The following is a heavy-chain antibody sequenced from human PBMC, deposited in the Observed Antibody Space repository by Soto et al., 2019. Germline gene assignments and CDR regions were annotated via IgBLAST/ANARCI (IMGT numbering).Heavy chain of an antibody. CDR1: GGSISSSSYY. CDR3: ARPLVPAAIIWGGGGGMDV. V-gene: IGHV4-39*01. Sequence: SETLSLTCTVSGGSISSSSYYWGWIRQPPGKGLEWIGSIYYSGSTYYNLSLKSRVTISVDTSKNQFSLKLSSVTAADTAVYYCARPLVPAAIIWGGGGGMDVWGQGTTVTVSS. J-gene: IGHJ6*02. D-gene: IGHD2-2*01. CDR2: IYYSGST.